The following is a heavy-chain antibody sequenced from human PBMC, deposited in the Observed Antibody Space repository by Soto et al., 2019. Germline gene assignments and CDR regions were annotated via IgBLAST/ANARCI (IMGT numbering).Heavy chain of an antibody. CDR1: GGSISSYY. Sequence: QVQLQESGPGLVKPSETLSLTCTVSGGSISSYYWSWIRQPPGKGLEWIGYIYYSGSTNYNPSLKSRVTISVDTSKYQFSLKLSSVTAADTAVYYCARSELENNYYYYMDVWGKGTTVTVSS. D-gene: IGHD1-1*01. J-gene: IGHJ6*03. V-gene: IGHV4-59*01. CDR3: ARSELENNYYYYMDV. CDR2: IYYSGST.